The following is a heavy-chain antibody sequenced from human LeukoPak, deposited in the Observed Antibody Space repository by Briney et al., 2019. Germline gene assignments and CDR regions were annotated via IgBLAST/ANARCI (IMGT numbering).Heavy chain of an antibody. V-gene: IGHV3-23*01. D-gene: IGHD3-9*01. Sequence: GGSLRLSCAASGFTFSNYAMSWVRQAPGKGLEWVSAITGSGGNAYYADSVKGRFTISRDNSKNTVFLQMNSLRAEDTAVYYCAKWGDYDVLTGYYVSDYWGQGTLVTVSS. J-gene: IGHJ4*02. CDR3: AKWGDYDVLTGYYVSDY. CDR1: GFTFSNYA. CDR2: ITGSGGNA.